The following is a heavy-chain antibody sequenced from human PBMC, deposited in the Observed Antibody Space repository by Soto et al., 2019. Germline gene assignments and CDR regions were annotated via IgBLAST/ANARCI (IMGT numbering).Heavy chain of an antibody. Sequence: GGSLRLSCAASGFTFSTYWMSWVRQAPEKGLEWVANINQDGSEIYYMDSVKGRFTISRDNAKNSLYLQMSSLRAEDTAVYYCATGVDHFDYWGQGTLVTVSS. J-gene: IGHJ4*02. CDR1: GFTFSTYW. V-gene: IGHV3-7*01. D-gene: IGHD3-10*01. CDR2: INQDGSEI. CDR3: ATGVDHFDY.